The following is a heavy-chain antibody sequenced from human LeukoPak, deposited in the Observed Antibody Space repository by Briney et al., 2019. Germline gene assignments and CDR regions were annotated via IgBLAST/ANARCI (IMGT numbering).Heavy chain of an antibody. CDR1: GGSFSGYY. CDR2: INHSGST. Sequence: SETLSLTCAVYGGSFSGYYWSWIRQPPGKGLEWIGEINHSGSTNYNPSLKSRVTISVDTSKNQFSLKLSSVTAADTAVYYCARGRQTYYYDSSSRAFDIWGQGTMVTVSS. CDR3: ARGRQTYYYDSSSRAFDI. J-gene: IGHJ3*02. V-gene: IGHV4-34*01. D-gene: IGHD3-22*01.